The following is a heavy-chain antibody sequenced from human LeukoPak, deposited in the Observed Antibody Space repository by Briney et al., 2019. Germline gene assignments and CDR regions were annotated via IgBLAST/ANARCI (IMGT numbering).Heavy chain of an antibody. J-gene: IGHJ4*02. CDR2: ISGSGGST. Sequence: GGSLRLSCAASGFIFSSYAMTWVRQAPGKGLEWVSGISGSGGSTYYADSVKGRFTISRDNSKNTLYLQMNSLRAEDRAVYYCSKDQTTMIVVGTLDYWGQGTLVTVPS. D-gene: IGHD3-22*01. V-gene: IGHV3-23*01. CDR1: GFIFSSYA. CDR3: SKDQTTMIVVGTLDY.